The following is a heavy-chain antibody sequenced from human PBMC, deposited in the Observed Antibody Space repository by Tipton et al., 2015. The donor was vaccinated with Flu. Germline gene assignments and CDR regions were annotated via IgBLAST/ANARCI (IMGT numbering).Heavy chain of an antibody. J-gene: IGHJ4*02. Sequence: LRLSCAASGFTFSSYEMNWVRQAPGKGLEWLSYISSSGSTISYADSVRGRFTISRDNAKNSLYLQLNSLRVEDTAVYYCAKGGFAYWGQGTLVTVSS. CDR3: AKGGFAY. CDR1: GFTFSSYE. V-gene: IGHV3-48*03. CDR2: ISSSGSTI.